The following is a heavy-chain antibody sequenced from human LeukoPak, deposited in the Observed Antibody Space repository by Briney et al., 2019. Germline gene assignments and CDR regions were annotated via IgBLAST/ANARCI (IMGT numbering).Heavy chain of an antibody. D-gene: IGHD3-22*01. CDR2: IHYSGTT. CDR3: ANLHYVSSGSNFDY. Sequence: SETLSLTCTVSADSISSRYCSWIRQPPGKGLEWIGYIHYSGTTNYNPSLKSRVTISVDTSKKQFSLKLKSVAAADTAVYYCANLHYVSSGSNFDYWGQGTLVTVSS. J-gene: IGHJ4*02. V-gene: IGHV4-59*11. CDR1: ADSISSRY.